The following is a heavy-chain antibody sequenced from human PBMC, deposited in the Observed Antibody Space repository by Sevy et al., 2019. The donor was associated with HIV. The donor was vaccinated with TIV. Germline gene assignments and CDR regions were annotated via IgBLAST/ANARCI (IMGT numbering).Heavy chain of an antibody. Sequence: ASVKVSCKASGGTFSSYAISWVRQAPGQGLEWMGGIIPIFGTANYAQKFQGRVTITADESTSTAYMGLSSLRSEDTAVYYCARRYGSGSKPYGMDVWGQGTTVTVSS. CDR2: IIPIFGTA. V-gene: IGHV1-69*13. J-gene: IGHJ6*02. CDR1: GGTFSSYA. CDR3: ARRYGSGSKPYGMDV. D-gene: IGHD3-10*01.